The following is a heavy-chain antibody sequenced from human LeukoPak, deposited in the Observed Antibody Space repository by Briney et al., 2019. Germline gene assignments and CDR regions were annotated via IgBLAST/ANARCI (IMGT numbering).Heavy chain of an antibody. J-gene: IGHJ5*02. Sequence: ASVKVSCKDSGDTFTGYYIHWVRQAPGQGLEWMGWISAYNGNTNYAQKLQGRVTMTTDTSTSTAYMELRSLRSDDTAVYYCARGPYNWFDPWGQGTLVTVSS. CDR1: GDTFTGYY. CDR2: ISAYNGNT. CDR3: ARGPYNWFDP. V-gene: IGHV1-18*04.